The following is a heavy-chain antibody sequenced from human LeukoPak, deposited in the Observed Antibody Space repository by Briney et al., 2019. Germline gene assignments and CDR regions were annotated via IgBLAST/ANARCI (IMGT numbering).Heavy chain of an antibody. J-gene: IGHJ4*02. CDR3: ARGGKRTAMVTS. D-gene: IGHD5-18*01. V-gene: IGHV4-31*03. CDR2: IYSSGST. Sequence: PSETLSLTCTVSGGSISSGGYFWNWIRQLPGKGLEWIGYIYSSGSTYNPSLKSRVIISLDTSKNQFSLKLNSVTAVDTAVYYCARGGKRTAMVTSWGQGTLVTVPS. CDR1: GGSISSGGYF.